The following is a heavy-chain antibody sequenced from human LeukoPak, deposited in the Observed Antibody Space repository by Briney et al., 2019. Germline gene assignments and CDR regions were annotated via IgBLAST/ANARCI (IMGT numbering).Heavy chain of an antibody. J-gene: IGHJ4*02. CDR3: ARVGDYGDYFDY. D-gene: IGHD4-17*01. CDR2: IYSGSTT. CDR1: GFTVSSTY. Sequence: GGSLRLSCAASGFTVSSTYMSWVRQAPGKGLEWVSIIYSGSTTYYADSLKGRFTISRDNSKNTLYLQMNSLRAEDTAMYYCARVGDYGDYFDYWGQGTLVTVSS. V-gene: IGHV3-53*01.